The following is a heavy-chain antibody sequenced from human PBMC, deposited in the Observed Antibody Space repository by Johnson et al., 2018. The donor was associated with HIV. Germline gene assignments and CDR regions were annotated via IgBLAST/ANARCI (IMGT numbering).Heavy chain of an antibody. J-gene: IGHJ3*02. Sequence: QVQLVESGGGVVQPGRSLRLSCAASGFTFSSYAMHWVRQAPGKGLEWVAVISYDGNNKYYADSVKGRFTISRDNSKNTLYLQMNSLRAEDTAVYYCARDVRMDKAFDIWGQGTMVTVSS. V-gene: IGHV3-30*04. CDR1: GFTFSSYA. CDR3: ARDVRMDKAFDI. CDR2: ISYDGNNK. D-gene: IGHD2-15*01.